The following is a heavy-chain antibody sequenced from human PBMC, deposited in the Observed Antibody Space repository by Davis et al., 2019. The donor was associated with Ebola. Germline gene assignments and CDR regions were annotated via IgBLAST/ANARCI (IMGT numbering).Heavy chain of an antibody. CDR1: GFTFSSYA. V-gene: IGHV3-30-3*02. D-gene: IGHD3-3*01. CDR2: IYYDGSNK. J-gene: IGHJ6*04. CDR3: AKSGLSFGVVKYNSGMDV. Sequence: GGSLRLSCAASGFTFSSYAMHWVRQAPGKGLEWVSVIYYDGSNKYYADSVKGRFTISRDNSKNKLYLQMNSLRAKDTAVYYCAKSGLSFGVVKYNSGMDVWGKGTTVTVSS.